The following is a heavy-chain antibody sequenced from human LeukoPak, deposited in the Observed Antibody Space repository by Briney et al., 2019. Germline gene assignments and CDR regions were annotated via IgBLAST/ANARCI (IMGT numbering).Heavy chain of an antibody. CDR1: GGSINGYF. V-gene: IGHV4-59*01. CDR2: ISYSGIT. J-gene: IGHJ4*02. D-gene: IGHD3-16*01. Sequence: PSETLSLTCTVSGGSINGYFWSWIRQPPGKGLEWIGYISYSGITNYNPSLKSRVTISVDTSKNQFSLKLSSVTAADTAVYYCARLGEYSLKDWGQGILVTVSS. CDR3: ARLGEYSLKD.